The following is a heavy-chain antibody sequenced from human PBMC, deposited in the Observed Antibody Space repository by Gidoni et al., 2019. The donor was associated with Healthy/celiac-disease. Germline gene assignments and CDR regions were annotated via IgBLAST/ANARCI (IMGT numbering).Heavy chain of an antibody. V-gene: IGHV3-23*01. D-gene: IGHD6-19*01. CDR2: ISGSGGST. CDR3: AKAYYSSGWTVLGTSSGYYYYMDV. Sequence: EVQLLESGGGLVQPGGSLRLSCAASGFTFSSYAMSWVRQAPGKGLEWVSAISGSGGSTYYADAVKGRFTISRDNSKNTLYLQMNSLRAEDTAVYYCAKAYYSSGWTVLGTSSGYYYYMDVWGKGTTVTVSS. J-gene: IGHJ6*03. CDR1: GFTFSSYA.